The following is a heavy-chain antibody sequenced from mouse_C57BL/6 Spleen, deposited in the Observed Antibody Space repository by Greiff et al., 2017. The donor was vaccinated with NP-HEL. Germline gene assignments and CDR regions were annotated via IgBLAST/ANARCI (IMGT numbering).Heavy chain of an antibody. V-gene: IGHV14-3*02. CDR2: FDPANGST. CDR1: GFNIKDTY. J-gene: IGHJ2*01. CDR3: ARTNA. Sequence: EVQLQQSGAELVKPGASVKLSCTASGFNIKDTYMHWVKQRPEQGLEWIGWFDPANGSTKYDQKFQGKATITADTSSNTAYLQLSSLTSEDTAFYYMARTNAGGQGTTLTVSS.